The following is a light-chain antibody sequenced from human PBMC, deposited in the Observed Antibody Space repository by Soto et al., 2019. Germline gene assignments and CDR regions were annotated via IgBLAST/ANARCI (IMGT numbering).Light chain of an antibody. Sequence: DIVMTQSPDSLAVSLGERATINCKSSQSVLYSSNNMNYLAWYQQKPGQPPKLLVYWASTRESGVPDRFGGSGSGTDFTLTINRLQAEDVAVYYCQQYYTTPTFGQGTKLE. CDR1: QSVLYSSNNMNY. CDR2: WAS. CDR3: QQYYTTPT. V-gene: IGKV4-1*01. J-gene: IGKJ2*01.